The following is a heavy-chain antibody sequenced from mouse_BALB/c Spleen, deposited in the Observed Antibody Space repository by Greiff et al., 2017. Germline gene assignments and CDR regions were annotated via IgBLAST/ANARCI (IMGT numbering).Heavy chain of an antibody. Sequence: VQLQQSGPELEKPGASVKISCKATGYTFSSYWIEWVKQRPGHGLEWIGEILPGSGSTNYNEKFKGKATFTADTSSNTAYMQLSSLTSEDSAVYYCARPSYYRYDAFAYWGQGTLVTVSA. J-gene: IGHJ3*01. CDR2: ILPGSGST. V-gene: IGHV1-9*01. CDR1: GYTFSSYW. D-gene: IGHD2-14*01. CDR3: ARPSYYRYDAFAY.